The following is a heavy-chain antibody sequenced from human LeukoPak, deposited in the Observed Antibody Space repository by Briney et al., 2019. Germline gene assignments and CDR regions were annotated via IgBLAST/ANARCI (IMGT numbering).Heavy chain of an antibody. J-gene: IGHJ3*01. CDR3: ARGWYYDFWSGYNHPLEC. V-gene: IGHV3-33*01. D-gene: IGHD3-3*01. Sequence: PGGSLRLSCAASGFTFSNYGMHWARQAPGKGLEWVGVIWYDGSNVKYPDSVKGRFTISRDNSKNMMYLQMNSLRAEDTAVYYCARGWYYDFWSGYNHPLECWGQGTMVTVSS. CDR2: IWYDGSNV. CDR1: GFTFSNYG.